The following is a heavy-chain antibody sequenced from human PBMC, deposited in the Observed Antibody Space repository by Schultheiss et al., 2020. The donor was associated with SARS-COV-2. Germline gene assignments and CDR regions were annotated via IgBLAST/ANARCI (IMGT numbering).Heavy chain of an antibody. Sequence: SETLSLTCTVSGGSISSGGYYWSWIRQHPGKGLEWIGYIYYSGSTYYNPSLKSRVTISVDTSKNQFSLKLSSVTAADTAVYYCARGRNYYGSGTLYYYYGMDVWGQGTTVTVSS. CDR2: IYYSGST. CDR3: ARGRNYYGSGTLYYYYGMDV. J-gene: IGHJ6*02. CDR1: GGSISSGGYY. D-gene: IGHD3-10*01. V-gene: IGHV4-31*03.